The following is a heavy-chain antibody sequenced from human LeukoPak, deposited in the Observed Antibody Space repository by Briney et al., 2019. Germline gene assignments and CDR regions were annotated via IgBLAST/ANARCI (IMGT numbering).Heavy chain of an antibody. V-gene: IGHV3-30*02. CDR3: AKPGYGDYITFDY. CDR1: GFTFSSYG. J-gene: IGHJ4*02. D-gene: IGHD4-17*01. Sequence: PGGSLRLSCAASGFTFSSYGMHWVRQAPGKGLEWVAFIRYDGSNKYYADSVKGRFSVSRDNSKKTLYLQMNSVTAEATAEYYCAKPGYGDYITFDYWGQGTLVTVSS. CDR2: IRYDGSNK.